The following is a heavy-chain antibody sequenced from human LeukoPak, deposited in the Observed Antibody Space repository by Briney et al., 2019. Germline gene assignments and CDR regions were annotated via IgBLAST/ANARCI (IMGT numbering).Heavy chain of an antibody. CDR2: ISWNGGTI. CDR3: ARDATAWLYYYGMDV. V-gene: IGHV3-9*01. D-gene: IGHD2-21*02. CDR1: GFKFSDYA. J-gene: IGHJ6*02. Sequence: GGSLRLSCAASGFKFSDYAMNWVRQAPGKGLEWVSGISWNGGTIDYADSVKGRFTISRDNAKSSLYLQMNSLRTEDTALYFCARDATAWLYYYGMDVWGQGTSVTVSS.